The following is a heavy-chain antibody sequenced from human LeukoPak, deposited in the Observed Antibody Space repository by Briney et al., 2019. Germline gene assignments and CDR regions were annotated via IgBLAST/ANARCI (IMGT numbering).Heavy chain of an antibody. D-gene: IGHD5-12*01. V-gene: IGHV3-33*01. Sequence: PGGSLRLSCAASGFRFTSYGMNWVRQAPGKGLEWVAVIWYDGDKKDYADAVKGRFTISRDNSKNTVYLQMYSLRAEDTAVYYCAREWKYFDYWGQGTLVTVSS. J-gene: IGHJ4*02. CDR3: AREWKYFDY. CDR2: IWYDGDKK. CDR1: GFRFTSYG.